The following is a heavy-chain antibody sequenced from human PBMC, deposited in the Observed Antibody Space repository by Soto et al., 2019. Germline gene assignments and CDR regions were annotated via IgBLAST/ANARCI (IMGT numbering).Heavy chain of an antibody. V-gene: IGHV1-18*01. CDR3: ARGVCSGSYYNQYNWFDP. CDR2: ISAYNGNT. J-gene: IGHJ5*02. Sequence: QVQLVQSGAEVKKPGASVKVSCKASGYTFTNYGISWVRQAPGQGLEWMGWISAYNGNTKYAQKLQGRVTMTTDTXTXTXXMELRSLRSDDTAVYYCARGVCSGSYYNQYNWFDPWGQGTLVTVSS. CDR1: GYTFTNYG. D-gene: IGHD3-10*02.